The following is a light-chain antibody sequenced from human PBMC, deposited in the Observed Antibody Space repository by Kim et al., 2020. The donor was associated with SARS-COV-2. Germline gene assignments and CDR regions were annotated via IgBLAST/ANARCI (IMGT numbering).Light chain of an antibody. CDR2: DVT. Sequence: QSALTQPASVSGSPGQSIAISCTGTSSDVGRYNYVSWYQQHPGKAPKLLIYDVTQRPSGVSDRFSGSKSGNTASLTISGLQTEDEGDYYCASYTITSTFVFGIGTKVTVL. V-gene: IGLV2-14*01. CDR1: SSDVGRYNY. CDR3: ASYTITSTFV. J-gene: IGLJ1*01.